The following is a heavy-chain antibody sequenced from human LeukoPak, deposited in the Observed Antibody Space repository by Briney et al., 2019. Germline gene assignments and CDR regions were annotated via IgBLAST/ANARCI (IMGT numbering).Heavy chain of an antibody. V-gene: IGHV1-18*01. CDR3: ARDTDDYVWGSYRSHGDFDY. Sequence: GASVKVSCKASGYTFTSYGISWVRQAPGQGLEWMGWISAYNGNTNYAQKLQGRVTMTTDTSTSTAYMELRSLRSDDTAVYYCARDTDDYVWGSYRSHGDFDYWGQGTLVTVSS. CDR2: ISAYNGNT. D-gene: IGHD3-16*02. J-gene: IGHJ4*02. CDR1: GYTFTSYG.